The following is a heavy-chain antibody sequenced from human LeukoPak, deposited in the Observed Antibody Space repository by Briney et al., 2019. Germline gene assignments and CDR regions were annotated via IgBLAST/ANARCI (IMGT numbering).Heavy chain of an antibody. CDR2: IYYSGST. D-gene: IGHD4-23*01. CDR3: AREVADYGGYYYYHYMDV. Sequence: PSETLSLTCTVSGDSISSSTYYWGWIRQPPGKGLEWIGSIYYSGSTYYNPSLKSRVTISVDTSKNQFSLKLSSVTAADTAMYYCAREVADYGGYYYYHYMDVWGKGTTVTISS. V-gene: IGHV4-39*07. CDR1: GDSISSSTYY. J-gene: IGHJ6*03.